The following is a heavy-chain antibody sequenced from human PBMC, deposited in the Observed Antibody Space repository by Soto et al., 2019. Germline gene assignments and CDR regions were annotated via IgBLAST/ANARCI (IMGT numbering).Heavy chain of an antibody. CDR3: ARGDRGVSGSPASYYYSGLDV. D-gene: IGHD2-8*02. V-gene: IGHV3-23*01. Sequence: DVQLLESGGHLVQPGGSLRLSCAASGFTFSSYAMSWVRQAPGKGLEWVSSVSAGGDMTYYSDSVKGRFTISRDNSNNALFLHMNSLRIEYTALYYCARGDRGVSGSPASYYYSGLDVWGQGTTVTVS. CDR2: VSAGGDMT. CDR1: GFTFSSYA. J-gene: IGHJ6*02.